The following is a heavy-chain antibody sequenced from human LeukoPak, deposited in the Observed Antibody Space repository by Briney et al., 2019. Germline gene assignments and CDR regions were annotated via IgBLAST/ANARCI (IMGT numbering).Heavy chain of an antibody. CDR2: ISSSGSTI. CDR3: ARVRGSYSVDY. Sequence: KTGGSLRLSCAASGFTFSDYYMSWIRQAPGKGLEWVSYISSSGSTIYYADSVKGRFTISRDNAKNSLHLQTNSLRAEDTAVYYCARVRGSYSVDYWGQGTLATVSS. CDR1: GFTFSDYY. D-gene: IGHD1-26*01. V-gene: IGHV3-11*04. J-gene: IGHJ4*02.